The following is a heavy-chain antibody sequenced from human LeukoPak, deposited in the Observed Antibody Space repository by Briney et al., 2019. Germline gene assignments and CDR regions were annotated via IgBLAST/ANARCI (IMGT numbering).Heavy chain of an antibody. V-gene: IGHV3-15*01. J-gene: IGHJ4*02. CDR3: STVSPYYGSGTTSPDS. Sequence: GGSLRLSCAASGFPFSNAWMSWVRQAPGKGLEWVGRIKSKTDGGKTNYAAPVQGRFCISRDDSENTLYLQMNGLNTEDTAVYYCSTVSPYYGSGTTSPDSWGQGTLVVVSS. CDR1: GFPFSNAW. D-gene: IGHD3-10*01. CDR2: IKSKTDGGKT.